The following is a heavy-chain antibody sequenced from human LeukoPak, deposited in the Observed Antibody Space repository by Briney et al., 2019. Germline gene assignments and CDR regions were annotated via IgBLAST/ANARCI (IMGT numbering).Heavy chain of an antibody. J-gene: IGHJ5*02. V-gene: IGHV5-51*01. CDR3: ARRSPTDWFDP. CDR1: GYSFTTYW. Sequence: GESLKISCKGFGYSFTTYWIGWVRQMPGKGLEWMGIIYPDDSDTRYSPSFQGQVTISADKSIDTAYLQWSSLKASDTAIYYCARRSPTDWFDPWGQGTLVTVSS. CDR2: IYPDDSDT.